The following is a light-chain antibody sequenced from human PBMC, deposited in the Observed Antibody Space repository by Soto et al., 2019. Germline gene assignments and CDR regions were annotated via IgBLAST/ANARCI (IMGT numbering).Light chain of an antibody. CDR1: QSVSSNY. CDR2: DAS. J-gene: IGKJ1*01. V-gene: IGKV3-20*01. CDR3: QQSGSSPRT. Sequence: EIVLTQSPGTLSLSSGERATLSCRASQSVSSNYLAWYQQKPGQAPRLLIYDASTRATGIPDRFSGSGSGTDFTLTFSRLEPEDFAVYFCQQSGSSPRTFGQGTKVEI.